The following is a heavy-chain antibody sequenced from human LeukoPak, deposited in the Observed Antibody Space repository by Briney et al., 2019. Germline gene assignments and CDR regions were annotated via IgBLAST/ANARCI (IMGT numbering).Heavy chain of an antibody. J-gene: IGHJ4*02. V-gene: IGHV1-18*01. D-gene: IGHD3-22*01. Sequence: ASVKVSCKTSGYSFSNYGIVWVRQAPGQGLEWMGWISAKNGNTKSSQKVQGRVTMTTDTSTSTAYMELRSLRSDDTAVYYCATQRGYYDSSGYLGYWGQGTLVTVSS. CDR2: ISAKNGNT. CDR3: ATQRGYYDSSGYLGY. CDR1: GYSFSNYG.